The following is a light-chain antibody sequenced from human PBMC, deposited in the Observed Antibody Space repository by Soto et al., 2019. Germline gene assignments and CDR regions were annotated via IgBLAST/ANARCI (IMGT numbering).Light chain of an antibody. Sequence: QSVLTQPASVSGSPGQSITISCTGTSSDVGSYNLVSWYQQHPGKAPKLMIYEGSKRPSGVSNRFSGSKSGNTASLTISGLQAKDEADYYCCSYAGSSTLFGGGTQLTVL. CDR3: CSYAGSSTL. CDR1: SSDVGSYNL. V-gene: IGLV2-23*01. CDR2: EGS. J-gene: IGLJ2*01.